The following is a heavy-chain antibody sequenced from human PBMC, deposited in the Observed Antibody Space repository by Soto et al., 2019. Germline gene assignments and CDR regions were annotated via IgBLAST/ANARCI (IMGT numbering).Heavy chain of an antibody. CDR3: AKDQESITFGGVIVQPDY. V-gene: IGHV3-30*18. CDR1: GFTFSSYG. J-gene: IGHJ4*02. CDR2: ISYDGSNK. D-gene: IGHD3-16*02. Sequence: LRLSCAASGFTFSSYGMHWVRQAPGKGLEWVAVISYDGSNKYYADSVKGRFTISRDNSKNTLYLQMNSLRAEDTAVYYCAKDQESITFGGVIVQPDYWGQGTLVTVSS.